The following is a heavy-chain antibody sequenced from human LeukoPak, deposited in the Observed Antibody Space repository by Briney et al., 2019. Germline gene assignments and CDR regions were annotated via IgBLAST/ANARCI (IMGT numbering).Heavy chain of an antibody. CDR2: IKADGSEK. J-gene: IGHJ4*02. Sequence: GGPLRLSCAASSGFTFSRFWMNWVRQAPGKGLEWVANIKADGSEKNYVDSVKGRFTISRDNAKKSLYLQMSSLRPDDTAVYYCVSGHYNDYKGQGTLVTVSS. CDR1: GFTFSRFW. V-gene: IGHV3-7*01. CDR3: VSGHYNDY.